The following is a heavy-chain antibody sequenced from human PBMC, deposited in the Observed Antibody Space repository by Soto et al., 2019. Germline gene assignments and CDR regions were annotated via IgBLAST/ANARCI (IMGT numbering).Heavy chain of an antibody. CDR1: GGSISSSNW. D-gene: IGHD6-19*01. CDR2: IYHSGST. Sequence: SSETLSLTCAVSGGSISSSNWWSWVRQPPGKGLEWIGEIYHSGSTNYNPSLKSRVTISVDKSKNQFSLKLSSVTAADTAVYYCAREKAVAGTTGPYYYYGMDVWGQGTTVTVSS. V-gene: IGHV4-4*02. J-gene: IGHJ6*02. CDR3: AREKAVAGTTGPYYYYGMDV.